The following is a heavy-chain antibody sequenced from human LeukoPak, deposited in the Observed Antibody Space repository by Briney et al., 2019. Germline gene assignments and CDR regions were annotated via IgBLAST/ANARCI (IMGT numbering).Heavy chain of an antibody. CDR2: ISGYNGNT. J-gene: IGHJ4*02. D-gene: IGHD5-12*01. CDR1: SYSFNRYG. CDR3: ARSGRGTYYYFDL. Sequence: GSVKVSCKASSYSFNRYGISWVRQAPGQGLEWMGWISGYNGNTNYAQRFLGRVSMTADTSTSTAYMELRSLTSDDTAVYYCARSGRGTYYYFDLWGQGTLVTVSS. V-gene: IGHV1-18*01.